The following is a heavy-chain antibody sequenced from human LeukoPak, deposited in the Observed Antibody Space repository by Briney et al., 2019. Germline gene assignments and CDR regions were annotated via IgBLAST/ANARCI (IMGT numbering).Heavy chain of an antibody. CDR3: ARQTGTPLPSIFDY. CDR1: GFTFSSYG. CDR2: IRYDGSNK. V-gene: IGHV3-30*02. D-gene: IGHD1-1*01. Sequence: GGSLRLSCAASGFTFSSYGIHWVRQAPGKGLEWVAFIRYDGSNKYYTDSVKGRFTISRDNSKNTLYLQMNSLRAEDTAVYYCARQTGTPLPSIFDYWGQGTLVTVSS. J-gene: IGHJ4*02.